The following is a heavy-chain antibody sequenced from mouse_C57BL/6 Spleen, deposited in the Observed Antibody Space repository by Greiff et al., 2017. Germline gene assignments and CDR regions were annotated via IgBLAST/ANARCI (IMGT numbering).Heavy chain of an antibody. CDR3: ARGPTAVDWYFDV. V-gene: IGHV1-80*01. J-gene: IGHJ1*03. CDR1: GYAFSSYW. Sequence: VQLQQSGAELVKPGASVKISCKASGYAFSSYWMNWVKQRPGKGLEWIGQIYPGDGDTNYNGKFKGKATLTADKSSSTAYMQLSSLTSEDSAVYFCARGPTAVDWYFDVWGTGTTVTVSS. D-gene: IGHD1-1*01. CDR2: IYPGDGDT.